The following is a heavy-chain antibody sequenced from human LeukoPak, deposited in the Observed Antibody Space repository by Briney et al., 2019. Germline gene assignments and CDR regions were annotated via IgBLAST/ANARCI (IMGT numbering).Heavy chain of an antibody. D-gene: IGHD7-27*01. CDR2: IGKSGCTT. CDR3: ASVDVGIASDY. J-gene: IGHJ4*02. CDR1: GFDFSTYS. V-gene: IGHV3-48*01. Sequence: GVSLRLSCAASGFDFSTYSMNCIPQAPGKALEWVSYIGKSGCTTYYADSVKGRFTISRDNGRNSLYLQMNSLRVEDTAVYYCASVDVGIASDYWGQGTLVTVSS.